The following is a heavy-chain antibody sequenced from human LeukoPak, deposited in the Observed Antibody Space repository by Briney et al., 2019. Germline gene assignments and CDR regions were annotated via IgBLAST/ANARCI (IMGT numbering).Heavy chain of an antibody. CDR3: EREDY. J-gene: IGHJ4*02. CDR1: GYTFTDFY. Sequence: GASVKVSCKASGYTFTDFYILWVRQAPGQGLEWMGWIHPNSGDTTYAQKFLGRVTMTRDTSISTAYMELSGLRSDDTAVYSCEREDYWGQGTLVTVSS. V-gene: IGHV1-2*02. CDR2: IHPNSGDT.